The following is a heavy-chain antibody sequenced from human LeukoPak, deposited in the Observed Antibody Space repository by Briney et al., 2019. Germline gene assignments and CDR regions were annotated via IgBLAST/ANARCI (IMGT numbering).Heavy chain of an antibody. V-gene: IGHV3-23*01. CDR3: AKVGDPMPYYYDSSGPFDY. Sequence: GGSLRLSCAASGFTFSSYAMSWVRQAPGKGLEWVSAISGSGGSTYYADSVKGRFTISRDNSKNTLYLQMNSLRAEDTAVYYCAKVGDPMPYYYDSSGPFDYWGQGTLVTVSS. CDR1: GFTFSSYA. J-gene: IGHJ4*02. D-gene: IGHD3-22*01. CDR2: ISGSGGST.